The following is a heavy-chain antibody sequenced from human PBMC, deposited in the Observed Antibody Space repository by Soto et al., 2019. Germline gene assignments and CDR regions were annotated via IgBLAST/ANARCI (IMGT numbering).Heavy chain of an antibody. CDR2: IIPILGIA. CDR3: ASPGHSGYDGRNWFDP. Sequence: QVQLVQSGAEVKKPGSSVKVSCKASGGTFSSYTISWVRQAPGQGLEWMGRIIPILGIANYAQKFQGRVTITADKSTSTAYMELSSLRSEDTAVHYCASPGHSGYDGRNWFDPWGQGTLVTVSS. V-gene: IGHV1-69*02. D-gene: IGHD5-12*01. J-gene: IGHJ5*02. CDR1: GGTFSSYT.